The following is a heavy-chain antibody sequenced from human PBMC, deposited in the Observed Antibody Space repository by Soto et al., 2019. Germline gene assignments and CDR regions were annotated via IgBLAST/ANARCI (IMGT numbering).Heavy chain of an antibody. D-gene: IGHD3-16*01. CDR2: IYHGLSI. CDR1: SGSFSGHY. CDR3: ARHGGYFFDY. J-gene: IGHJ4*02. Sequence: QVQLQQWGAGLLKPSETLSLTCAVYSGSFSGHYWSWIRQPPGKDLEWIGEIYHGLSIVYNPSLKSRVTISGDSSKNQFSLKLSSVTAADTAVYYCARHGGYFFDYWGQGTLVTVS. V-gene: IGHV4-34*01.